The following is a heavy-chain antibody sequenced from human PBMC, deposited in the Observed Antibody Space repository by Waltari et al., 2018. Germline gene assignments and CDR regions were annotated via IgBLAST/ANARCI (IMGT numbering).Heavy chain of an antibody. CDR2: IYYSGST. V-gene: IGHV4-59*01. Sequence: QVQLQESGPGLVKPSETLSLTCTVSGGSISSYYWSWIRQPPGKGLEWIGYIYYSGSTNYNPSLKSRVTISVDTSKSQFSLKLSSVTAADTAVYYCARDQWGGLTYFDYWGQGTLVTVSS. CDR1: GGSISSYY. J-gene: IGHJ4*02. D-gene: IGHD1-26*01. CDR3: ARDQWGGLTYFDY.